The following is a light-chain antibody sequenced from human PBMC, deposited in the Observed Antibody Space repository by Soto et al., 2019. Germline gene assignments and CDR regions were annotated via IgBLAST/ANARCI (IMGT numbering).Light chain of an antibody. CDR2: TAS. CDR3: QQTYSPLRT. J-gene: IGKJ1*01. CDR1: QLINGY. V-gene: IGKV1-39*01. Sequence: DIQLTQSPSSLSASLGDRVTISCRASQLINGYLNWYQQKPGKAPRLLIYTASNLQSGVPSRFSATRSGTDFTLIISDLQAEDFATYYCQQTYSPLRTFGQGTRVEIK.